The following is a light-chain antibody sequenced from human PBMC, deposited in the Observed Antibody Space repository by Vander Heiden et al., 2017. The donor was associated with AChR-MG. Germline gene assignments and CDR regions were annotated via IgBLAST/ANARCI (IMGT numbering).Light chain of an antibody. CDR2: SNN. CDR3: AAWDDSLNGRV. J-gene: IGLJ3*02. Sequence: QSVLTQPRSASGTPGQRVTISCSGSSSNIGSNTVNWYQQLPGTAPKLLIYSNNQRPSGVPDRFSGSKSGTSASLAISGLQSEDEADYYCAAWDDSLNGRVFGGGTKLT. CDR1: SSNIGSNT. V-gene: IGLV1-44*01.